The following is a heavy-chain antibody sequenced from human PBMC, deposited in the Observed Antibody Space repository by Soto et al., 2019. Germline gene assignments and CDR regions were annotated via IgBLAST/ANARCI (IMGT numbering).Heavy chain of an antibody. CDR1: GYNFLTYG. CDR2: ISTDNTHR. D-gene: IGHD3-10*01. CDR3: ARDRPGISVIRAVKTYNYFDP. V-gene: IGHV1-18*01. J-gene: IGHJ5*02. Sequence: ASVKVSCKASGYNFLTYGISWLRQAPGRGLEWMGWISTDNTHRNYAQNFQERVTMTTDTSTNTAYMELRSLRPDDTAIYYCARDRPGISVIRAVKTYNYFDPWGQGTLVTVS.